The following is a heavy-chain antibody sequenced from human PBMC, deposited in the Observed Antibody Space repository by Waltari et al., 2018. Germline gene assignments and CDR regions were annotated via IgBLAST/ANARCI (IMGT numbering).Heavy chain of an antibody. CDR2: INPNSGGT. J-gene: IGHJ4*02. D-gene: IGHD2-15*01. CDR3: ARESRVVGNDY. CDR1: GYTFTGYY. V-gene: IGHV1-2*02. Sequence: QVQLVQSGAEVKKPGASVKVSCKASGYTFTGYYMHWVRQAPGQGLEWMGWINPNSGGTNDAQKFQGRVTMTRDTSISTAYMELSRLRSDDTAVYYCARESRVVGNDYWGQGTLVTVSS.